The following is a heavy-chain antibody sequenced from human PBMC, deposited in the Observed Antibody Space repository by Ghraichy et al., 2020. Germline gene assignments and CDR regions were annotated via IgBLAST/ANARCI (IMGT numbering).Heavy chain of an antibody. Sequence: SETLSLTCTVSGGSISSYYWSWIRQPPGKGLEWIGYIYTSGSTNYNPSLKSRVTISVDTSKNQFSLKLSSVTAADTAVYYCARLSYDFWSGYVYYYYYGMDVWGQGTTVTVSS. J-gene: IGHJ6*02. D-gene: IGHD3-3*01. CDR1: GGSISSYY. V-gene: IGHV4-4*09. CDR2: IYTSGST. CDR3: ARLSYDFWSGYVYYYYYGMDV.